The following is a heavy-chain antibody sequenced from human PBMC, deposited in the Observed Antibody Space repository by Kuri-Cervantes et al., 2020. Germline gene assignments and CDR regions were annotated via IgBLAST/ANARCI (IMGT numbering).Heavy chain of an antibody. J-gene: IGHJ6*02. D-gene: IGHD6-13*01. CDR3: ARVPTIPGMSSYYGMDV. V-gene: IGHV3-21*04. CDR2: ISSSSSYI. Sequence: GGSLRLSCAASGFTFSSYSMNWVRQAPGKGLEWVSSISSSSSYIYYADSVKGRFTISRDNAKNSLYLQMNSLRAEDTAMYYCARVPTIPGMSSYYGMDVWGQGTTVTVSS. CDR1: GFTFSSYS.